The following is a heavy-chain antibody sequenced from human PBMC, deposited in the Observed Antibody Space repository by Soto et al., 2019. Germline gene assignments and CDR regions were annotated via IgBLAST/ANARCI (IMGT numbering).Heavy chain of an antibody. J-gene: IGHJ6*03. Sequence: GWSLEICCAASGFTVSSSGVPWVRKDPGKGLEWVAVISYDGSNKYYADSVKGRFTISRDNSKNTLYLQMNSLRAEDTAVYYSAKVEVNYYYYMDVWGKGTTVTVSS. V-gene: IGHV3-30*18. CDR3: AKVEVNYYYYMDV. CDR2: ISYDGSNK. CDR1: GFTVSSSG.